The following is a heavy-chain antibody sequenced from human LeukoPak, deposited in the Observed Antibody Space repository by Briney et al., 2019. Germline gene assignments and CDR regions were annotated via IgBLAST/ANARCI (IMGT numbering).Heavy chain of an antibody. CDR1: GYTFTRYF. CDR2: MNPNSGGT. J-gene: IGHJ3*02. Sequence: ASVKVSCKASGYTFTRYFLHWVRQAPGQGLEWMGWMNPNSGGTNYAQKFQGRVTMTRDTSISAAYMDLSSLRFDDTAVYYCARVSSASGAFDIWGQGTMVTVSS. CDR3: ARVSSASGAFDI. V-gene: IGHV1-2*02. D-gene: IGHD6-25*01.